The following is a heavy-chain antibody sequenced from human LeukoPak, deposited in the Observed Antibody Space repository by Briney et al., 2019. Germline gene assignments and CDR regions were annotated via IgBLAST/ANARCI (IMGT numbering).Heavy chain of an antibody. J-gene: IGHJ4*02. CDR2: ISGSGGST. CDR1: GFTFSSYA. V-gene: IGHV3-23*01. Sequence: GGSLRLSCAASGFTFSSYAMSWVRQAPGKGLEWVPAISGSGGSTYYADSVKGRFTISRDNSKNTLYLQMNSLRAEDTAVYYYAKYGDLRLPSILWGQGTLVTVSS. D-gene: IGHD4-17*01. CDR3: AKYGDLRLPSIL.